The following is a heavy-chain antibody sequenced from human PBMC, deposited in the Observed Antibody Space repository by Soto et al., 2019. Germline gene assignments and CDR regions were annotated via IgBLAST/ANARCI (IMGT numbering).Heavy chain of an antibody. D-gene: IGHD2-2*02. CDR3: ARSPPYCSGTHCYSTYFGP. J-gene: IGHJ5*02. Sequence: PGESLKISCNGFGYTFSSYWIGWVRQMSGKGLEWMGIVLPGDSDVRYSPSFQGQVTISVDKSINTAYLQWNSLKASDTAMYFCARSPPYCSGTHCYSTYFGPWGQGTLVTVSS. CDR2: VLPGDSDV. CDR1: GYTFSSYW. V-gene: IGHV5-51*01.